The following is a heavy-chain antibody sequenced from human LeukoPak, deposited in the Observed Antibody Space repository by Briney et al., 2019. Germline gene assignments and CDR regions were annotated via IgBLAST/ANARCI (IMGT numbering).Heavy chain of an antibody. V-gene: IGHV3-7*01. CDR3: AREEKESGGFDY. D-gene: IGHD1-26*01. J-gene: IGHJ4*02. Sequence: GGSLRLSCAASGFTFSRHWMSWLRQAPGKGLEWVANIKQDGSEKYYVDSVKGRFTISRDNAKNSLYLQMISLRAEDTAVYYCAREEKESGGFDYWGQGTLVTVSS. CDR1: GFTFSRHW. CDR2: IKQDGSEK.